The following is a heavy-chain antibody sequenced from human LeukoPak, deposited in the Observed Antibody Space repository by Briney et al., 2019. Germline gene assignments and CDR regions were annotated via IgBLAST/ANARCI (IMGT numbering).Heavy chain of an antibody. CDR3: ANPVDSSGWYEGLFDY. CDR1: GFTFSSYA. Sequence: PGGSLRLSCAASGFTFSSYAMSWVRQAPGKGLEWVSAISGSGGSTYYADSVKGRFTISRDNSKNTLYLQMNSLRAEDTAVYYCANPVDSSGWYEGLFDYWGQGTLVTVSS. CDR2: ISGSGGST. J-gene: IGHJ4*02. V-gene: IGHV3-23*01. D-gene: IGHD6-19*01.